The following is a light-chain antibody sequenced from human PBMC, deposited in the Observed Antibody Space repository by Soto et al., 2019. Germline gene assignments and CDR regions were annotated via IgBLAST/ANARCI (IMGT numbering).Light chain of an antibody. CDR3: SSYTSDTTHVV. CDR1: SSDVGLYNY. CDR2: DVN. J-gene: IGLJ2*01. V-gene: IGLV2-14*03. Sequence: QSALTQPASVSGSPGQSITISCTGSSSDVGLYNYVSWYQQHPGKALKLMIYDVNDRPSGVSDRFSGSKSGNTASLTISGLQADDEADYFCSSYTSDTTHVVFGGGTKLTVL.